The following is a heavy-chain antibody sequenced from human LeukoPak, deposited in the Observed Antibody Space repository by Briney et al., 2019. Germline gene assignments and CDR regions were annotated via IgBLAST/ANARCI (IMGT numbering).Heavy chain of an antibody. CDR3: ARDRGRSSNWYYFDY. V-gene: IGHV3-66*01. Sequence: GGSLRLSCAASGFTVSSNYMSWVRQAPGKGLEWVSVIYGGGSTYYADSVKGRFTISRDNSKNTMYLQMNSLRAEDTAVYYCARDRGRSSNWYYFDYWGQGTLVTVSS. CDR2: IYGGGST. J-gene: IGHJ4*02. D-gene: IGHD6-13*01. CDR1: GFTVSSNY.